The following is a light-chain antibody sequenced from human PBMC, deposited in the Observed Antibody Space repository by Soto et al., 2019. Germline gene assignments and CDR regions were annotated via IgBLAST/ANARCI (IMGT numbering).Light chain of an antibody. CDR3: QQYYNPPRT. CDR2: WAS. Sequence: DIVMTQSPDSLAVSLGERATINCKSSQSVLYSSNNKNYLAWYQQKPGQPPKLLIYWASTRESGVPDRFSGSGSGTDFTLTISSLQADDVAVYYCQQYYNPPRTCGQGTKVEVK. V-gene: IGKV4-1*01. CDR1: QSVLYSSNNKNY. J-gene: IGKJ1*01.